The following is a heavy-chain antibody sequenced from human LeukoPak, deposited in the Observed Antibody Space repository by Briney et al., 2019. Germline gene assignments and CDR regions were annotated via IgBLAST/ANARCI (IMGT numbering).Heavy chain of an antibody. D-gene: IGHD2-15*01. CDR2: IWFDGSNK. CDR1: GFTFSSYS. CDR3: ARDGYCSGGSCYPGNY. Sequence: GGSLRLSCAASGFTFSSYSMNWVRQAPGKGLEWVAVIWFDGSNKYYADSVKGRFTISRDNSKNTLYLQMNSLRAEDTAVYYCARDGYCSGGSCYPGNYWGQGTLVTVSS. V-gene: IGHV3-33*08. J-gene: IGHJ4*02.